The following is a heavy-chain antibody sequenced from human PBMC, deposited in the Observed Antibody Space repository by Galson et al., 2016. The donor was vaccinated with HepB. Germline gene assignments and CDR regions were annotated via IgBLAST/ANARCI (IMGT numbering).Heavy chain of an antibody. J-gene: IGHJ4*02. CDR3: AKDGRIYCSSASCHDHFHY. Sequence: SLRLSCAASGVTFSSYGMHWVRQAPGKGLEWVAFILYDGSNKKYADSVKGRFTISRDNSKKTLYLQMNSLRAEDTAVYYCAKDGRIYCSSASCHDHFHYWGQGTLVTGSS. D-gene: IGHD2-2*01. CDR1: GVTFSSYG. CDR2: ILYDGSNK. V-gene: IGHV3-30*18.